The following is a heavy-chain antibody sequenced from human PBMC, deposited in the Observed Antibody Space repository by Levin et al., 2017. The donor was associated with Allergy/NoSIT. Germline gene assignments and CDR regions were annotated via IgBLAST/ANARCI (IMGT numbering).Heavy chain of an antibody. V-gene: IGHV1-2*02. Sequence: ASVKVSCMASGYTLPPFDLHWWGQGPGQGLEWMGWIHPNSGGTNYAQKFQGRVTMTRDTSISTAYMELSRLRSDDTAVYYCARVEMATIYWGQGTLVTVSS. J-gene: IGHJ4*02. CDR2: IHPNSGGT. D-gene: IGHD5-24*01. CDR1: GYTLPPFD. CDR3: ARVEMATIY.